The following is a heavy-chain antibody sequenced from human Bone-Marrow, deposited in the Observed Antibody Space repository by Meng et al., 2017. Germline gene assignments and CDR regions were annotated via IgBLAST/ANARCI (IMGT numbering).Heavy chain of an antibody. V-gene: IGHV1-2*06. J-gene: IGHJ4*02. CDR3: ARDEDISAAGKLFGDY. CDR2: INPKSGDT. CDR1: GYNFPDYY. D-gene: IGHD6-25*01. Sequence: QVQLVQSGAEVKKPGASVKVSCKPSGYNFPDYYIHWVRRAPGQGLEWMGRINPKSGDTHYAQKFQARVTMTGDTSISTAYMELSGLRSDDTAMYCCARDEDISAAGKLFGDYWGQGTLVTVSS.